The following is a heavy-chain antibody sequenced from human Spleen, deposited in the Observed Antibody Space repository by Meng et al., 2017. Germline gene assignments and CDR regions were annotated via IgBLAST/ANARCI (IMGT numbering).Heavy chain of an antibody. CDR3: ARYRGGDY. V-gene: IGHV3-7*01. J-gene: IGHJ4*02. CDR2: INEDGSQK. CDR1: GFTFSHYL. D-gene: IGHD1-14*01. Sequence: GESLKISCAVSGFTFSHYLMSWVRQAPGKGLEWVASINEDGSQKYYVDSVKGRFTISRDNAKNSLYLQTNSLRAEDTAVYYCARYRGGDYWGQGTLVTVSS.